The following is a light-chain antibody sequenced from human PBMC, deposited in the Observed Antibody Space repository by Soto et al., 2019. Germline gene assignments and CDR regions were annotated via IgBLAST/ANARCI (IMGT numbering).Light chain of an antibody. Sequence: QSALTQPASVSGSPGQSITISCTGTSSDVGAYNYVSWYQHHPGKAPRLMVYEIYNRPSGVSSRFSGSKSGNTASLTISGLQAEDEADYYCSSYTISRLFVFGTGTKLTVL. CDR1: SSDVGAYNY. CDR3: SSYTISRLFV. V-gene: IGLV2-14*01. CDR2: EIY. J-gene: IGLJ1*01.